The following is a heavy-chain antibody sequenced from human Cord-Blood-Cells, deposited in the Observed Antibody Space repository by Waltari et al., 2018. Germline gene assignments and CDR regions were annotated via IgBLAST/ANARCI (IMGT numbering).Heavy chain of an antibody. CDR3: ARAGYSSRHYGMDV. Sequence: QVQLQQWGAGLLKPSETLSITCAAHGGSFSGYYWSWLRQPPGKGLEWIGEINHSGSTNYNPSLKSRVTISVDTSKNQFSLKLSSVTAADTAVYYCARAGYSSRHYGMDVWGQGTTVTVSS. D-gene: IGHD6-13*01. CDR2: INHSGST. CDR1: GGSFSGYY. V-gene: IGHV4-34*01. J-gene: IGHJ6*02.